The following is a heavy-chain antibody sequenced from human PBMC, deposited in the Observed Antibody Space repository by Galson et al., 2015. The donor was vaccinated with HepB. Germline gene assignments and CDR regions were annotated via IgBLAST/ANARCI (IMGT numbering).Heavy chain of an antibody. CDR3: ASCNGSYCADY. V-gene: IGHV1-69*13. Sequence: SVKVSCKASGGTFSSYAISWVRQAPGQGLEWMGGIIPIFDTANYAQKFQGRVTITADESTSTAYMELSSLRSEDTAVYYCASCNGSYCADYWGQGTLVTVSS. CDR2: IIPIFDTA. D-gene: IGHD1-26*01. CDR1: GGTFSSYA. J-gene: IGHJ4*02.